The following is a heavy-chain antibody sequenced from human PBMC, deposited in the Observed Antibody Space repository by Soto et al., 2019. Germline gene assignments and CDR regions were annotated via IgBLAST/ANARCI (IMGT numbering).Heavy chain of an antibody. CDR3: ARMIAASGHYGMDV. D-gene: IGHD6-13*01. Sequence: QVKLVQSGAEVKKPGASVKVSCKASGYTVTAYYVHWVRQAPGQGLEWMGWINPNSGGTNYAQKFQGWVTMTRDTSISTVYMELSRLRFDDTAVYYCARMIAASGHYGMDVWGQGTTVTVSS. CDR1: GYTVTAYY. V-gene: IGHV1-2*04. CDR2: INPNSGGT. J-gene: IGHJ6*02.